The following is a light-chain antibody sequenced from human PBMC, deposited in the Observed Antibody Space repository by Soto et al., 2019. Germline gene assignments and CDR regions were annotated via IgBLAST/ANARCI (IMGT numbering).Light chain of an antibody. Sequence: QAVVTQPPSVSGAPGQRVTISCTGSSSNIGAGYDVHWYQQLPGTAPKLLIYGNRNRRSGVPDRFSGSKSGTSASLAITGLQAEDEADYYCQSYDSSLSGWVFGGGTEVTVL. J-gene: IGLJ3*02. CDR3: QSYDSSLSGWV. CDR1: SSNIGAGYD. V-gene: IGLV1-40*01. CDR2: GNR.